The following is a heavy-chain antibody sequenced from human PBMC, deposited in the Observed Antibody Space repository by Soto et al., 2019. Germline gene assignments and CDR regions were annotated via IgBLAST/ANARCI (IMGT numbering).Heavy chain of an antibody. CDR1: GFTFSSYS. V-gene: IGHV3-21*01. J-gene: IGHJ4*02. CDR2: ISSSSSYI. Sequence: PGGSLRLSCAASGFTFSSYSMNWVRQAPGKGLEWVSSISSSSSYIYYADSVKGRFTISRDNAKNSLYLQMNSLRAEDTAVYYCARDLAYDFWSGYHYLFDYWGQGTLVTVSS. D-gene: IGHD3-3*01. CDR3: ARDLAYDFWSGYHYLFDY.